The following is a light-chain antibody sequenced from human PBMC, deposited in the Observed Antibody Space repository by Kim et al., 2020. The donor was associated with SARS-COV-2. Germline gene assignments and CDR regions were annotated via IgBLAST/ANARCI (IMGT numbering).Light chain of an antibody. CDR1: QSLLHSNGYNY. CDR3: MQALQTPRT. CDR2: LGS. J-gene: IGKJ2*01. V-gene: IGKV2-28*01. Sequence: EPASISCRSSQSLLHSNGYNYWDWYLQKPGQSPQLLIYLGSNRASGVPDRFSGSGSGTDFTLKISRVEAEDVGVYYCMQALQTPRTFGQGTKLEI.